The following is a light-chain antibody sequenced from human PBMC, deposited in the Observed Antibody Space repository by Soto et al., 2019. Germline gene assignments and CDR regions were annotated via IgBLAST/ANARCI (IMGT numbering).Light chain of an antibody. J-gene: IGKJ1*01. CDR2: WAS. CDR3: QQYSIWRT. CDR1: QSIFYSSNNKNY. Sequence: DIVMTQSPDSLAVSLGERATINCKSSQSIFYSSNNKNYLTWYQQKPGQPPKLLIYWASTRESGVPDRFSGSGSGTDFTLTISSLQAEDVAVYYCQQYSIWRTFGQGTKVDIK. V-gene: IGKV4-1*01.